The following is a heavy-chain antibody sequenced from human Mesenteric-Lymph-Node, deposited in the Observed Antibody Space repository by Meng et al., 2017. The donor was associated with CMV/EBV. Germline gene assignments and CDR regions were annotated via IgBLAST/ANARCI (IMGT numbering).Heavy chain of an antibody. Sequence: SETLSLTCTVSGGSISSSSYYWGWIRQPPGKGLEWIGSIYYSGSTNYNPSLKSRVTISVDTSKNQFSLKLSSVTAADTAVYYCARGIKVRSPSMVPHAGMDVWGQGTTVTVSS. D-gene: IGHD3-10*01. CDR1: GGSISSSSYY. CDR3: ARGIKVRSPSMVPHAGMDV. J-gene: IGHJ6*02. CDR2: IYYSGST. V-gene: IGHV4-39*07.